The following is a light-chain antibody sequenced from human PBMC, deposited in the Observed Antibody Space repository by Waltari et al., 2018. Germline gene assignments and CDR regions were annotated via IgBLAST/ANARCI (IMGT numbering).Light chain of an antibody. CDR1: SRPSTYT. CDR2: VNSDGTH. J-gene: IGLJ2*01. Sequence: LVLTQSPSASASLGASVKLTCTLSSRPSTYTIAWHTQQPEKGPRYLMRVNSDGTHSKGDGIPDRFSGSTSGGERHLTIASRQAEDEADYYCQTWGTGTVVFGGGTKLTVL. CDR3: QTWGTGTVV. V-gene: IGLV4-69*01.